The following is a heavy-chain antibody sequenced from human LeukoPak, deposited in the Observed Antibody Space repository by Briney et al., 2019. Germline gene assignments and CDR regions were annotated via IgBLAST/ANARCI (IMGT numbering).Heavy chain of an antibody. D-gene: IGHD4-17*01. CDR3: ARERDYGDYGWYFDL. J-gene: IGHJ2*01. V-gene: IGHV4-59*01. CDR2: IYYSGST. Sequence: PSETLSLTCTVSGGSISSYYWSWIRQPPGKGLEWIGYIYYSGSTNYNPSLKSRVTISVDTSKNQFSLKLSSVTAADTAVYYCARERDYGDYGWYFDLWGRGTLVTVSS. CDR1: GGSISSYY.